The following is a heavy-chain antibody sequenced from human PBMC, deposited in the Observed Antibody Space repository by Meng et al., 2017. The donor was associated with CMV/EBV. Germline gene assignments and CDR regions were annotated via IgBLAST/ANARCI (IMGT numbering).Heavy chain of an antibody. D-gene: IGHD3-22*01. J-gene: IGHJ6*02. Sequence: GGSLRLSCAASGFTFNTYAMHWVRQAPGKGLEWVAVISYDGSNKYTADSVQGRLTISRDNSKNNLYLQMNSLTVEDTAVYYCVRDQGGESMMAVLIERFGMDVWGQGTTVTVSS. CDR2: ISYDGSNK. CDR3: VRDQGGESMMAVLIERFGMDV. V-gene: IGHV3-30*04. CDR1: GFTFNTYA.